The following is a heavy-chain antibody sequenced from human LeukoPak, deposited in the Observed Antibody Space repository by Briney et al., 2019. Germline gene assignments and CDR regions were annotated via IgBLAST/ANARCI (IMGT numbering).Heavy chain of an antibody. CDR1: GFTFSSYE. J-gene: IGHJ4*02. D-gene: IGHD1-26*01. CDR2: ISSSGSTI. Sequence: GGSLRLSCAASGFTFSSYEMNWVRQAPGKGLEWVSYISSSGSTIYYADSVKGRFTISRDNAKNSLYLQMDSLRAEDTAVYYCASASYYRMYYFDYWGQGTLVTVSS. V-gene: IGHV3-48*03. CDR3: ASASYYRMYYFDY.